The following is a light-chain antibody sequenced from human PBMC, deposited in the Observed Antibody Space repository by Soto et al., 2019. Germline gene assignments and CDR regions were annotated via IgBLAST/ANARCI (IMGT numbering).Light chain of an antibody. Sequence: DIVMTQSPDSLAVSLGERATINCKSSQSVLHSPNNKNYLAWYQQKPRQPPRLLLYWASTRESGVPDRFSGSGSGTDLTLTISNLQAEDVAVYYCQQYKNWPWTFGRGTKVEIK. CDR3: QQYKNWPWT. J-gene: IGKJ1*01. CDR1: QSVLHSPNNKNY. CDR2: WAS. V-gene: IGKV4-1*01.